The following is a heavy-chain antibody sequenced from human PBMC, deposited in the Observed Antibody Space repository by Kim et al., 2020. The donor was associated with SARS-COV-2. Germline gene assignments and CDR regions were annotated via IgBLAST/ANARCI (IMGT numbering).Heavy chain of an antibody. CDR3: ARTEKVRGVHFYFDY. J-gene: IGHJ4*02. CDR1: GGAISSGAHF. Sequence: SETLSLTFTVSGGAISSGAHFWSWLRQHPGKGLEWIGYVFTSGSTYYNPSLKSRAAISVDTSKNRFSLEMTSVTAADTAVYYCARTEKVRGVHFYFDYWGQGTLVTVS. V-gene: IGHV4-31*03. D-gene: IGHD3-10*01. CDR2: VFTSGST.